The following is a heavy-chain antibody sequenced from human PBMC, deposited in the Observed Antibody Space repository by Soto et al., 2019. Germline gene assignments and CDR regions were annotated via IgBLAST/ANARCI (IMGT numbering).Heavy chain of an antibody. CDR3: ARDLVDTAMVTGYLGY. V-gene: IGHV4-4*02. CDR1: GGSISSSNW. Sequence: LSLTCAVSGGSISSSNWWSWVRQPPGKGLEWIGEIYHSGSTNYNPSLKSRVTISVDKSKNQFSLKLSSVTAADTAVYYCARDLVDTAMVTGYLGYWGQGTLVTVSS. D-gene: IGHD5-18*01. CDR2: IYHSGST. J-gene: IGHJ4*02.